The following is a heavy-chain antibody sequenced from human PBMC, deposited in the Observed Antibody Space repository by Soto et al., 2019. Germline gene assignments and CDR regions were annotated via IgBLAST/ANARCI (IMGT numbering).Heavy chain of an antibody. J-gene: IGHJ4*02. CDR3: AREGAEGYCSSTSCYEDY. D-gene: IGHD2-2*01. V-gene: IGHV3-74*01. CDR1: GFTFSSYW. CDR2: INSDGSST. Sequence: EVQLVESGGGLVQPGGSLRLSCAASGFTFSSYWMHWVRQAPGKGLVWVSRINSDGSSTSYADSVKGRFTISRDNAKNTLYLQMNSRRAEDTAVYYCAREGAEGYCSSTSCYEDYWGQGTLVTVSS.